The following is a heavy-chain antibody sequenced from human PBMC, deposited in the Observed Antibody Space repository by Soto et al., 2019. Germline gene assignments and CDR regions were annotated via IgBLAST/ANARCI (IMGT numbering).Heavy chain of an antibody. D-gene: IGHD4-17*01. Sequence: QNTLKESGPTLVKPTQTLTLTCPFSGFSLSTSGVGVGWIRQPPGKALEWLAVIYWDDYKHYSPSLKSRLTITKDTSKNQVVLTMTNMDPVDTATYYCAHKGYGDYPLDYWGQGTLLTVSS. CDR3: AHKGYGDYPLDY. CDR2: IYWDDYK. V-gene: IGHV2-5*02. CDR1: GFSLSTSGVG. J-gene: IGHJ4*02.